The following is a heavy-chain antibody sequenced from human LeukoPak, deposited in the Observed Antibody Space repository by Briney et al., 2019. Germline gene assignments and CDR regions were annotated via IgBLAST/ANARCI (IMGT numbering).Heavy chain of an antibody. CDR3: ARRSYYYGSGTDY. V-gene: IGHV4-38-2*01. CDR2: VYHSGST. CDR1: GYSISSGYY. Sequence: SETLSLTCAVSGYSISSGYYWGWIRQPPGKGLEWIGSVYHSGSTYYNPSLKSRVTISVDTSKNQFSLKLSSVTAADTAVYYCARRSYYYGSGTDYWGQGTLVTVSS. J-gene: IGHJ4*02. D-gene: IGHD3-10*01.